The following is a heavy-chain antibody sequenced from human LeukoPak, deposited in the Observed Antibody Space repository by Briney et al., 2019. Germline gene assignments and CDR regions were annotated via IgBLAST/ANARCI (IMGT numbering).Heavy chain of an antibody. V-gene: IGHV3-11*01. J-gene: IGHJ3*02. D-gene: IGHD1-26*01. CDR1: GFTFSDYY. CDR2: ISSSGNTM. Sequence: PGGSLRLSCAASGFTFSDYYMSWIRQAPGKGLEWVSYISSSGNTMFYADFVKGRFTISRDNAKNSLYLQMSSLRAEDTAVYYCAKDSLISGSYDAFDIWGQGTMVTVSS. CDR3: AKDSLISGSYDAFDI.